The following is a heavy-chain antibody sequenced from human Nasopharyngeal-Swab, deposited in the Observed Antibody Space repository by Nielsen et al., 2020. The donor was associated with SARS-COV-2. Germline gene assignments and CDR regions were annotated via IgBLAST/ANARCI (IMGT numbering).Heavy chain of an antibody. CDR3: ARVRPGEVWLYFFDY. D-gene: IGHD3-16*01. CDR2: IIPIFGSA. CDR1: GGTFSSCA. Sequence: SVKVSCKASGGTFSSCAISWVRQAPGQGLEWMGGIIPIFGSANYAQKFQGRVTITADESTSTAYMELSSLRSEDTAVYYCARVRPGEVWLYFFDYWGQGTLVTVSS. J-gene: IGHJ4*02. V-gene: IGHV1-69*13.